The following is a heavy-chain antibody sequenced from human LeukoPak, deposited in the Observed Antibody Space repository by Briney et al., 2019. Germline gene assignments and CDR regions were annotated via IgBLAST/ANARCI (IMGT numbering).Heavy chain of an antibody. CDR3: ARDALWFGGFYFDY. CDR2: IYSGGST. CDR1: GFTVSSNY. V-gene: IGHV3-53*01. Sequence: GGSLRLSCAASGFTVSSNYMSWVSQAPGKGLEWVSVIYSGGSTYYADSVKGRFTISRDNSKNTLYLQMNSLRAEDTAVYYCARDALWFGGFYFDYWGQGTLVTVSS. D-gene: IGHD3-10*01. J-gene: IGHJ4*02.